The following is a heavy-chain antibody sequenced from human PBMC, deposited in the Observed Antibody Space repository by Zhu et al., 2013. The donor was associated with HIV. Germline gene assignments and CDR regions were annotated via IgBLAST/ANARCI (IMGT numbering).Heavy chain of an antibody. J-gene: IGHJ4*02. CDR3: ASGHSIYDSSGYYVSMGDY. D-gene: IGHD3-22*01. V-gene: IGHV1-18*04. CDR2: ISAYNGNT. Sequence: QVQLVQSGAEVKKPGASVKVSCKASGYTFTSYGISWVRQAPGQGLEWMGWISAYNGNTNYAQKLQGRVTMTTDTSTSTAYMELRSLRSDDTAVYYCASGHSIYDSSGYYVSMGDYWGQGTLVTVSS. CDR1: GYTFTSYG.